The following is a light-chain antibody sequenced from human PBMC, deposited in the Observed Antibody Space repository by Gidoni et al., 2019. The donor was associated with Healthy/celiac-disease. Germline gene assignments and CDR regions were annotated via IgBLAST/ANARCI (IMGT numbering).Light chain of an antibody. V-gene: IGKV3-15*01. CDR3: QQYNNWPPVT. CDR2: GAS. CDR1: QSVSSN. J-gene: IGKJ4*01. Sequence: EIVLTQSPATLSVSPGERATLSCRASQSVSSNLDWYQQKPGQAPSLLIYGASTRATGIPARFSGSGSGTEFTLTISSLQSEDFAVYYCQQYNNWPPVTFGGGTKVEIK.